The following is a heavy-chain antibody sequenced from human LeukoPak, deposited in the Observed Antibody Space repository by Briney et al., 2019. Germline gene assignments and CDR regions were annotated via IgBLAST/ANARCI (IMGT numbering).Heavy chain of an antibody. J-gene: IGHJ6*02. Sequence: KPGGSLRLSCAASGFTFSSYSMNWVRQAPGKGLEWVSSISSSSSYIYYADSVKGRFTISRDNAKNSLYLQMNSLRAEDTAVYYCARDEMDYYDSSGYYYYYYGMDVWGQGTTVTVSS. CDR1: GFTFSSYS. V-gene: IGHV3-21*01. CDR2: ISSSSSYI. CDR3: ARDEMDYYDSSGYYYYYYGMDV. D-gene: IGHD3-22*01.